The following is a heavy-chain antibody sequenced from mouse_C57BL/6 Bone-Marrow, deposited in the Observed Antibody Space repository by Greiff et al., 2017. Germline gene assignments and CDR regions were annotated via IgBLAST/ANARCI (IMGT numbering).Heavy chain of an antibody. V-gene: IGHV1-55*01. CDR2: IYPGSGST. CDR3: AREGETGTHFDY. Sequence: QVPLQQPGAELVKPGASVKMTCKFSGYTITSSCITWVMQRPGQGLEWIGDIYPGSGSTNYNEKFKSKATLTVDTSSSTAYMQLSSLTSEDSAVYYCAREGETGTHFDYWGQGTTLTVSS. D-gene: IGHD4-1*01. J-gene: IGHJ2*01. CDR1: GYTITSSC.